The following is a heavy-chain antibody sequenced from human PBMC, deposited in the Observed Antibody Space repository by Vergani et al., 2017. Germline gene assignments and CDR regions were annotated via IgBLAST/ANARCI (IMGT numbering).Heavy chain of an antibody. CDR1: GGSFSGYY. CDR3: ARGRAAAGTGHWYFDL. D-gene: IGHD6-13*01. J-gene: IGHJ2*01. V-gene: IGHV4-34*01. CDR2: INPSGST. Sequence: QVQLQQWGAGLLKHSETLSLTCAVYGGSFSGYYWSWIRQPPGKGLEWIGEINPSGSTNYNPSLKSRVTISVETSKNQLSLKLSSVTAADTAVYYCARGRAAAGTGHWYFDLWGRGTLVTVSS.